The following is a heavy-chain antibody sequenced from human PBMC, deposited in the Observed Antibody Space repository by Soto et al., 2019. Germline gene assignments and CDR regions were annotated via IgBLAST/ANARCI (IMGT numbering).Heavy chain of an antibody. Sequence: SETLSLTCTVSGGSISSYYWSWIRQPPGKGLEWIGEINHSGSTNYNPSLKSRVTISVDTSKNQFSLKLSSVTAADTAVYYCARGRYCSGGSCYGLLYYYYYYMDVWGKGTTVTVSS. CDR3: ARGRYCSGGSCYGLLYYYYYYMDV. V-gene: IGHV4-34*01. CDR2: INHSGST. J-gene: IGHJ6*03. D-gene: IGHD2-15*01. CDR1: GGSISSYY.